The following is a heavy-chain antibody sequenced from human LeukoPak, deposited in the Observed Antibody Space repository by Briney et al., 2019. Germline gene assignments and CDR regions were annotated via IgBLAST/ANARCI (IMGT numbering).Heavy chain of an antibody. D-gene: IGHD2-15*01. Sequence: GGSLRLSCAASGFTLRSYTMNWVRQAPGKGLEWVSSIGISSNKIYYADSVKGRFIISRDNAKNSVYLQMNSLRAEDTAVYYCARELVVVAANDAFDIWGQGTMVTVSS. J-gene: IGHJ3*02. CDR1: GFTLRSYT. CDR3: ARELVVVAANDAFDI. V-gene: IGHV3-21*04. CDR2: IGISSNKI.